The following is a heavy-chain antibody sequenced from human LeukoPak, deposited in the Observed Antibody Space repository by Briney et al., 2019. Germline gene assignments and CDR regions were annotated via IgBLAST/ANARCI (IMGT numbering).Heavy chain of an antibody. CDR3: AKDGFGDPDGYYYYYGMDV. J-gene: IGHJ6*04. D-gene: IGHD3-10*01. CDR1: GFTFSSYA. CDR2: ISGSGGST. Sequence: GGSLRLSCAASGFTFSSYAVSWVRQAPGKGREWVSAISGSGGSTYYADSVKGRFTISRDNSKNTLYLQMNSLRAEDTAVYYCAKDGFGDPDGYYYYYGMDVWGKGTTVTVSS. V-gene: IGHV3-23*01.